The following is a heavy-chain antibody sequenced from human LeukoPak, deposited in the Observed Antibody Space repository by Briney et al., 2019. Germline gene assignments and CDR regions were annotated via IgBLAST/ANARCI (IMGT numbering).Heavy chain of an antibody. CDR1: GGSISSYY. CDR2: IYYSGST. CDR3: AGSDYYDSSGYSTFDY. Sequence: PSETLSLTCTVSGGSISSYYWSWIRQPPGKGLEWIGYIYYSGSTNYNPSLKSRVTISVDTSKNQFSLKLSSVTAADTAVYYCAGSDYYDSSGYSTFDYWGQGTLVTVSS. D-gene: IGHD3-22*01. J-gene: IGHJ4*02. V-gene: IGHV4-59*08.